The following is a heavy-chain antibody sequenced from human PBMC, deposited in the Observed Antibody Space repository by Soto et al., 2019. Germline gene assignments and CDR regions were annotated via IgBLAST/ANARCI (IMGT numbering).Heavy chain of an antibody. Sequence: ASVKVSCKASGYTFTRYAMHWVRQAPGQRLEWMGWINAGNGNTKYSRKFQGRVTITRDTSASTAYMEPSSLRSEDTAVYYCARDDSIAAAGTDYWGQGTLVTVSS. CDR1: GYTFTRYA. CDR2: INAGNGNT. V-gene: IGHV1-3*01. CDR3: ARDDSIAAAGTDY. J-gene: IGHJ4*02. D-gene: IGHD6-13*01.